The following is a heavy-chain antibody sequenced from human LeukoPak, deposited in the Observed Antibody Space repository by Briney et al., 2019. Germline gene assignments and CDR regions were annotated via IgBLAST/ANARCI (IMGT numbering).Heavy chain of an antibody. J-gene: IGHJ6*03. Sequence: ASVKVSCKASRYTFTSYVISWVRQAPGQGLESMGWISAYNGNTNYAQKLQGRVTMTTDTSTSTAYMELRSLRSDDTAVYYCARGGSSYYDFWSGYYARNYYMDVWGKGTTVTVSS. CDR3: ARGGSSYYDFWSGYYARNYYMDV. V-gene: IGHV1-18*01. CDR1: RYTFTSYV. D-gene: IGHD3-3*01. CDR2: ISAYNGNT.